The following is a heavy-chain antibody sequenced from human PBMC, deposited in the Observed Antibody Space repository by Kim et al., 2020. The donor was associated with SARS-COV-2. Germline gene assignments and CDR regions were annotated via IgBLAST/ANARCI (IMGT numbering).Heavy chain of an antibody. CDR1: GYTFTGYY. J-gene: IGHJ5*02. V-gene: IGHV1-2*02. D-gene: IGHD6-13*01. CDR3: ARALAAAGYRWFDP. Sequence: ASVKVSCKSSGYTFTGYYMHWVRRAPGQGLEWMGWINPNSGGTNYAQKFQGRVTMTRDTSISTAYMELSRLRSDDTAVYYCARALAAAGYRWFDPWGQGTLVTVSS. CDR2: INPNSGGT.